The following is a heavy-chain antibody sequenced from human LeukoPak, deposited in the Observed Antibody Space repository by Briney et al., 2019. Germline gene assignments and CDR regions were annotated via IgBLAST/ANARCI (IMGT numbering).Heavy chain of an antibody. Sequence: PGGSLRLSCEASGFTFSTFAMHWVRQAPGKGLEWVSAISGSGGSTYYADSVKGRFTISRDNSKNTLYLQMNSLRAENTAVYYCAKDVYYYDSSFFDYWGQGTLVTVSS. CDR3: AKDVYYYDSSFFDY. V-gene: IGHV3-23*01. CDR1: GFTFSTFA. J-gene: IGHJ4*02. D-gene: IGHD3-22*01. CDR2: ISGSGGST.